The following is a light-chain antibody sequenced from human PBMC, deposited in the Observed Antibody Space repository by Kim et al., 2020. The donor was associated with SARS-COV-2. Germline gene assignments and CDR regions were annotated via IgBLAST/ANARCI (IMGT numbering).Light chain of an antibody. CDR1: QSVSSN. CDR2: GAS. J-gene: IGKJ4*01. CDR3: QQYNNWPLLT. V-gene: IGKV3-15*01. Sequence: SPGDRATRSCRASQSVSSNLAWYQQKPGQAPRLLIYGASTRATGIPARFSGSGSGTEFTLTISSLQSEDFAVYYCQQYNNWPLLTFGGGTKVDIK.